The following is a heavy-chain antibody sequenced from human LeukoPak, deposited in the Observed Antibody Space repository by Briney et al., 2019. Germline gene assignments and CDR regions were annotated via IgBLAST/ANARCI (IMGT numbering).Heavy chain of an antibody. CDR2: IYYSGST. CDR3: ARLLTTVHPFDY. CDR1: GGSISSSSYY. Sequence: PSETLSLTCTVSGGSISSSSYYWGWIRQPPGKGLEWIGSIYYSGSTYYNPSLKSRVTISVDTSKNQFSLKLSSVTAADTAVYYCARLLTTVHPFDYWGQGTLVTVSS. J-gene: IGHJ4*02. V-gene: IGHV4-39*01. D-gene: IGHD4-17*01.